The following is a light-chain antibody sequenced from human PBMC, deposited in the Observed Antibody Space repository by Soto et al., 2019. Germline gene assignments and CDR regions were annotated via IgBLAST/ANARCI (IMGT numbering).Light chain of an antibody. CDR1: QSVSSY. J-gene: IGKJ1*01. Sequence: IVFTQSPSTLSLSPGERATISCRASQSVSSYLALYQQKPGQAPRLLIYDASNRATGIPARFSGSGSGTDFTLTISSLEPEDFAVYYCQQRSNWPRTFGQGTKVDIK. CDR2: DAS. V-gene: IGKV3-11*01. CDR3: QQRSNWPRT.